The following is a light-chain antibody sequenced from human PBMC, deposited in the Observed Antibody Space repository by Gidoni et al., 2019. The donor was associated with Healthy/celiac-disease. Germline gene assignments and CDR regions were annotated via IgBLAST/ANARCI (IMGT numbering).Light chain of an antibody. V-gene: IGKV4-1*01. CDR1: QSVLYSSNNKNY. CDR3: QQYYSTPT. J-gene: IGKJ4*01. Sequence: IVMTQSPDSLAVSLGERATIHCKSSQSVLYSSNNKNYLAWYQQKPGQPPKLLIYWASTRESGVPDRFSGSGSGTDFTLTISSLQAEDVAVYYCQQYYSTPTFGGGTKVEIK. CDR2: WAS.